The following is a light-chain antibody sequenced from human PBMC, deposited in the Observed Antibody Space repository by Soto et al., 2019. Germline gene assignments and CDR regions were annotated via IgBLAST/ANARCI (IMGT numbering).Light chain of an antibody. CDR2: DAS. CDR3: QQYNGYPWT. CDR1: QSISSW. V-gene: IGKV1-5*01. Sequence: DIQMTQSPSTLSASVGDRVTITCRASQSISSWVAWYQQKPGKAPQLLIYDASSLQSGVPSRFSGSGSGTEFTLTISSLHPDDFAAYFCQQYNGYPWTFGQGTKVEVK. J-gene: IGKJ1*01.